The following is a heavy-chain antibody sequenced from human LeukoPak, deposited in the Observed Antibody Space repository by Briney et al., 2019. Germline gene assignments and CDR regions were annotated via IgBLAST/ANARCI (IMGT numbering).Heavy chain of an antibody. J-gene: IGHJ4*02. Sequence: GGSLRLSCAASGFTFSSYAMSWVRQTPGKGLEWVSGISGSGGSTYYADSAKGRFTISRDNSKDTLYLQMNSLRAEDTAVYYCATGMAGYCSGDSCPLFDYWGQGTLVTVSS. CDR3: ATGMAGYCSGDSCPLFDY. D-gene: IGHD2-15*01. CDR2: ISGSGGST. CDR1: GFTFSSYA. V-gene: IGHV3-23*01.